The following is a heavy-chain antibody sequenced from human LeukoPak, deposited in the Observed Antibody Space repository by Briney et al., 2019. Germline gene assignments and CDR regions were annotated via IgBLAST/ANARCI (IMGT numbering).Heavy chain of an antibody. J-gene: IGHJ4*02. V-gene: IGHV3-74*01. Sequence: GGSLRLSCAASGFTFSDTWMHWVRQAPGEGLVWVSRIRSDGSDTRYAESVKGRFTISRDNAKNTLYLQMNSLRAEDTAVYFCARDGGLWLGADNWGQGTLVTVSS. D-gene: IGHD3-10*01. CDR1: GFTFSDTW. CDR2: IRSDGSDT. CDR3: ARDGGLWLGADN.